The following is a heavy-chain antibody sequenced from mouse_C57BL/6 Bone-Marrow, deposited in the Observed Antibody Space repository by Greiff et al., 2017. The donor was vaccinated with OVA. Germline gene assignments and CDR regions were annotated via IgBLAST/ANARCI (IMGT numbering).Heavy chain of an antibody. D-gene: IGHD1-1*01. CDR2: ISSGGSYT. J-gene: IGHJ3*01. V-gene: IGHV5-6*01. CDR3: AREVVAKAY. CDR1: GFTFSSYG. Sequence: EVKLVESGGDLVKPGGSLKLSCAASGFTFSSYGMSWVRQTPDKRLEWVATISSGGSYTYYPDSVKGRFTISRDNAKNTLYLQMSSLKSEDTAMYYCAREVVAKAYWGQGTLVTVSA.